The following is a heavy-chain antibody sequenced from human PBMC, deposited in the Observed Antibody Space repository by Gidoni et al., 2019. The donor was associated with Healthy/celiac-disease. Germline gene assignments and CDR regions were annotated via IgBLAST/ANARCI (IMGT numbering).Heavy chain of an antibody. CDR1: GFTFISYA. CDR3: AKFSGTVVAAPYYFDY. V-gene: IGHV3-23*01. D-gene: IGHD2-15*01. J-gene: IGHJ4*02. Sequence: EVQLLESGGGLVQPGGSLRLSCAASGFTFISYAMSWVRQAPGKGLGWVSAISGSGGSTYYADSVKGRFTISRDNSKNTLYLQMNSLRAEDTAVYYCAKFSGTVVAAPYYFDYWGQGTLVTVSS. CDR2: ISGSGGST.